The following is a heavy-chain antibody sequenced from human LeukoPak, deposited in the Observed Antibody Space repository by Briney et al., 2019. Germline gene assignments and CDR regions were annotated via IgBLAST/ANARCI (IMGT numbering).Heavy chain of an antibody. Sequence: PSETLSLTCTVSGGSISSSSYYWGWIRQPPGKGLEWIGSIYYSGSTYYNPSLKSRVTMSVDTFKNQFSLRLSSVNAADTAVYYCARDILATSIAAPYYWGQGTLVTVSS. J-gene: IGHJ4*02. CDR3: ARDILATSIAAPYY. CDR2: IYYSGST. D-gene: IGHD6-13*01. V-gene: IGHV4-39*07. CDR1: GGSISSSSYY.